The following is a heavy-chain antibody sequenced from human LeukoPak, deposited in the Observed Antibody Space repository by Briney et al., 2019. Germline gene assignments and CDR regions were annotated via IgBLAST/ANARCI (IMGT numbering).Heavy chain of an antibody. CDR2: IYTSGST. CDR3: APRGDIEHSYGYGKWFDP. V-gene: IGHV4-4*07. D-gene: IGHD5-18*01. J-gene: IGHJ5*02. Sequence: SETLSLTCTVSGGSISSYYWSWIRQPAGKGLEWIGRIYTSGSTNYNASLKSRVTVSVDSSKNQFSLRLSSVTAADTAVYYCAPRGDIEHSYGYGKWFDPWGQGTRVTVSS. CDR1: GGSISSYY.